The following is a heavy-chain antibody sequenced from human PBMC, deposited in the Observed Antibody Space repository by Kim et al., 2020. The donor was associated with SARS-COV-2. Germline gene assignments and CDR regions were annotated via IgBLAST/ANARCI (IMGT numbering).Heavy chain of an antibody. D-gene: IGHD3-16*01. CDR2: IKEDGSEK. V-gene: IGHV3-7*01. CDR1: GFTPGFTFSSYW. Sequence: GGSLRLSCAASGFTPGFTFSSYWMSWVRQAPGSGLEWVANIKEDGSEKNYVNSVKGRFTVSRDNTKNSLYLEMNSLTAADTAIYYCARDGLGFDVWGQG. J-gene: IGHJ4*02. CDR3: ARDGLGFDV.